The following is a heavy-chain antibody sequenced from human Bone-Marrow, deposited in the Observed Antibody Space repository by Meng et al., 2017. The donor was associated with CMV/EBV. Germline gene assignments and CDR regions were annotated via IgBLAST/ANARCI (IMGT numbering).Heavy chain of an antibody. D-gene: IGHD3-22*01. Sequence: ASVKVSCKASGYTFTSYDINWVRQATGQGLEWMGWMNPNSGNTGYAQKFQGRVTITRNTSISTAYMELSSLRSEDTAVYYCARGAGSSGCYYVWGGDYYYGMDVWGQGTTVTVSS. CDR2: MNPNSGNT. CDR1: GYTFTSYD. CDR3: ARGAGSSGCYYVWGGDYYYGMDV. V-gene: IGHV1-8*03. J-gene: IGHJ6*02.